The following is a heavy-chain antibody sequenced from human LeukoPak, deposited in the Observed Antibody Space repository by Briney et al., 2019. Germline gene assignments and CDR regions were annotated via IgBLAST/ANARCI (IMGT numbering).Heavy chain of an antibody. CDR3: ARDALWSRDY. J-gene: IGHJ4*02. CDR1: GFIFSNYG. CDR2: IHNDGSNK. D-gene: IGHD2-21*01. V-gene: IGHV3-30*02. Sequence: GSLRLSCAASGFIFSNYGMHWVRQAPGKGLEWVAYIHNDGSNKHYADSVKGQFIISRDNSKNTLYLQMNSLRVEDTAVYYCARDALWSRDYWGQGTLVTISS.